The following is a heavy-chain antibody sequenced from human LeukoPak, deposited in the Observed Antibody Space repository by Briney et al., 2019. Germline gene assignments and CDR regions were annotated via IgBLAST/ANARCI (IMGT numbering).Heavy chain of an antibody. CDR1: GFTFSSYS. D-gene: IGHD3-22*01. J-gene: IGHJ4*02. CDR2: ISSSSTI. CDR3: ARDSSYYYDSSGYYSGVY. Sequence: PGGSLRLSCAASGFTFSSYSMNWVRQAPGKGPEWVSYISSSSTIYYADSVKGRFTISRDNAKNSLYLQMNSLRAEDTAVYYCARDSSYYYDSSGYYSGVYWGQGTLVTVSS. V-gene: IGHV3-48*01.